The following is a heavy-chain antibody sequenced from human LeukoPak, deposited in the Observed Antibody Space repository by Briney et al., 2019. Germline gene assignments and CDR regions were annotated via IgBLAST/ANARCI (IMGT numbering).Heavy chain of an antibody. CDR2: ISWDGGST. CDR3: AKDKLSWYYDSSGYYGPRIYYYYYMDV. CDR1: GFTFDDYA. J-gene: IGHJ6*03. D-gene: IGHD3-22*01. Sequence: PGGSLRLSCAASGFTFDDYAMHWVRQAPGKGLEWVSLISWDGGSTYSADSVKGRFTISRDNSKNSLYLQMNSLRAEDTALYYCAKDKLSWYYDSSGYYGPRIYYYYYMDVWGKGTTVTVSS. V-gene: IGHV3-43D*03.